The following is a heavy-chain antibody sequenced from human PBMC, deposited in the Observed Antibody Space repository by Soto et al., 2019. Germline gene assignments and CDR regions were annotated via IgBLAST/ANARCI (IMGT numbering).Heavy chain of an antibody. CDR3: ARDYDFWSGYSLGWFDP. Sequence: GGSLRLSCAASGFTFSSYSMNWVRQAPGKGLEWVSYISSSSSTIYYADSVKGGFTISRDNAKNSLYLQMNSLRAEDTAVYYCARDYDFWSGYSLGWFDPWGQGTLVTVSS. D-gene: IGHD3-3*01. CDR2: ISSSSSTI. V-gene: IGHV3-48*01. CDR1: GFTFSSYS. J-gene: IGHJ5*02.